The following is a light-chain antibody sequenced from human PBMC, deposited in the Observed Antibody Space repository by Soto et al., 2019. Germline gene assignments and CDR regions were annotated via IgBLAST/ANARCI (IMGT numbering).Light chain of an antibody. V-gene: IGKV1-33*01. J-gene: IGKJ3*01. Sequence: DIQMTQSPSSLSASVGDRVTITCRASQDIDRYLNWYQHKPGKAPKLLIYDASRLETGVPLRFSGDGYGTDFTLIIHSLQPEDTATYYCQQYESLASFGPGTKV. CDR1: QDIDRY. CDR2: DAS. CDR3: QQYESLAS.